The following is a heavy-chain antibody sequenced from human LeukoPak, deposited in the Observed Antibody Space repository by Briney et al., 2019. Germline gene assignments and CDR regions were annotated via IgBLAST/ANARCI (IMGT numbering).Heavy chain of an antibody. CDR2: IYYSGST. J-gene: IGHJ4*02. Sequence: KSSETLSLTCTVSGGSISSSSYYWGWIRQPPGKGLEWIGSIYYSGSTNYNPSLKSRVTISVDTSKNQFSLKLSSVTAADTAVYYCARDYNWNVGFDYWGQGTLVTVSS. D-gene: IGHD1-1*01. V-gene: IGHV4-39*07. CDR3: ARDYNWNVGFDY. CDR1: GGSISSSSYY.